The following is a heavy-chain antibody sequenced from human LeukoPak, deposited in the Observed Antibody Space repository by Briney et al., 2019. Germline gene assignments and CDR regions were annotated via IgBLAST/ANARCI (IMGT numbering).Heavy chain of an antibody. CDR2: TNNDGSST. V-gene: IGHV3-74*01. J-gene: IGHJ4*02. CDR3: ARDETGGFDY. Sequence: GGSLRLSCAASGFTFSSYWMQWVRQAPGKGLVWVSRTNNDGSSTNYADSVKGRFTISRDNAKNSLYLQMNSLRAEDTALYYCARDETGGFDYWGQGTLVTVSS. CDR1: GFTFSSYW. D-gene: IGHD1-26*01.